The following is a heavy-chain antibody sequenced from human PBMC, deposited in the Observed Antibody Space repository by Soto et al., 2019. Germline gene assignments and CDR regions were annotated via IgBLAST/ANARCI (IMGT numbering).Heavy chain of an antibody. CDR1: GYSISSSNW. V-gene: IGHV4-28*01. Sequence: QVQLQESGPGLVKPSDTLSLTCAVSGYSISSSNWWGWIRQPPGKGLEWIGYIYYSGRTYYNPSLKRRVTMSVDTSKNQFSLKLRSVTAVDTAVYYCARIGGGGDMDYWGQGTLVTVSS. CDR2: IYYSGRT. D-gene: IGHD3-16*01. CDR3: ARIGGGGDMDY. J-gene: IGHJ4*02.